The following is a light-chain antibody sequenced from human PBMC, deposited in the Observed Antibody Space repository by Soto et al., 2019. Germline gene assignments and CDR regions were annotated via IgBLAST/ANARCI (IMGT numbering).Light chain of an antibody. V-gene: IGKV1-27*01. CDR1: QGISNY. Sequence: DVQMTQAPSSLSASVGDRVTITCRASQGISNYLAWYQQKPGKVPKLLIYAASILQSGVPSRFSGSGSGTDFKLTISRLQPEDVATYYCQKYNSAPRTFGGGTKVEIK. CDR3: QKYNSAPRT. J-gene: IGKJ4*01. CDR2: AAS.